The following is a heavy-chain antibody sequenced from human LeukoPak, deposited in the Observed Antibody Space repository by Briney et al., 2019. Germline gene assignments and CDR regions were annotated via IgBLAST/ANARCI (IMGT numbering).Heavy chain of an antibody. D-gene: IGHD3-10*01. CDR3: ARAIWFGEGHDY. J-gene: IGHJ4*02. CDR1: GGSFSGYY. V-gene: IGHV4-59*10. CDR2: IYTSGTT. Sequence: SETLSLTCAVYGGSFSGYYWSWIRQPAGKGLEWIGRIYTSGTTHYNPSLKSRVTMSVDTSKNQFSLKLSSVTAADTAVYYCARAIWFGEGHDYWGQGTLVTVSS.